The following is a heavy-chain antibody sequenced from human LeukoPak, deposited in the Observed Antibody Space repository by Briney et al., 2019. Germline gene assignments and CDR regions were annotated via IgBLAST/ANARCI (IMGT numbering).Heavy chain of an antibody. D-gene: IGHD3-22*01. CDR2: IYYSGST. J-gene: IGHJ3*02. CDR1: GGSISSSSYY. CDR3: ASPYYYDSSGVPGAFDI. Sequence: PSETLSLTCTVSGGSISSSSYYWRWIRQPPGKGLEWIGSIYYSGSTYYNPSLKSRVTISVDTSKNQFSLRLSSVTAADTAVYYCASPYYYDSSGVPGAFDIWGQGTMVTVSS. V-gene: IGHV4-39*01.